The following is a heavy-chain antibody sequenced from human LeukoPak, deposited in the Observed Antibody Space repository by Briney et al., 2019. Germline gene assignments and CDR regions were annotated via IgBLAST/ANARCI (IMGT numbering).Heavy chain of an antibody. CDR1: GGSISSSSYY. Sequence: PSETLSLTCTVSGGSISSSSYYWGWIRQPPGKGLEWIGSIYYSGTTYYNPSLKSRVTISVDTSKNQFSLKLSSVTAADTAVYYCARDGTSLNLAEFDYWGQGTLVTVSS. V-gene: IGHV4-39*07. CDR3: ARDGTSLNLAEFDY. CDR2: IYYSGTT. D-gene: IGHD1-1*01. J-gene: IGHJ4*02.